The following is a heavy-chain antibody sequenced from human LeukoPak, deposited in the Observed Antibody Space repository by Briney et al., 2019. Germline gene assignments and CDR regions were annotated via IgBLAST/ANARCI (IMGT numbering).Heavy chain of an antibody. Sequence: ASVKVSCKVSGYTLTELSMHWVRQAPGKGLEWMGGFDPEDGETIYAQKFQGRVTMTRNTSISTAYMELSSLRSEDTAVYYCARGRSGYYYYGMDVWGQGTTVTVSS. J-gene: IGHJ6*02. CDR2: FDPEDGET. D-gene: IGHD3-10*01. CDR1: GYTLTELS. CDR3: ARGRSGYYYYGMDV. V-gene: IGHV1-24*01.